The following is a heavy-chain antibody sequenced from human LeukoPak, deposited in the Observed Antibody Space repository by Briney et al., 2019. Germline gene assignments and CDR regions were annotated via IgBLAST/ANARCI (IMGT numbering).Heavy chain of an antibody. CDR3: ATAIGSAAGTVMPFDY. D-gene: IGHD6-13*01. CDR1: GFTFSSYS. J-gene: IGHJ4*02. V-gene: IGHV3-21*01. CDR2: ISSSSSYI. Sequence: GGSLRLSCAASGFTFSSYSMNWVRQAPGKGLEWVSSISSSSSYIYYADSGKGRFTISRDNAKNSLYLQMNSLRAEDTAVYYCATAIGSAAGTVMPFDYWGQGTLVTVSS.